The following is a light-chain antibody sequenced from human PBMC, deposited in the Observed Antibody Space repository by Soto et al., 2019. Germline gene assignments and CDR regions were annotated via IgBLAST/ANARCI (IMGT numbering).Light chain of an antibody. V-gene: IGKV3-11*01. Sequence: DIVMTESPATLPVSPGERATLSCRASQSVSSNLAWYQQKPGLAPRLLIYGASSRATGIPDRFGGSGSGTDFTLTISSLEPEDFAVYYCQQRSNWPWTFGQGTKVDIK. CDR3: QQRSNWPWT. CDR2: GAS. CDR1: QSVSSN. J-gene: IGKJ1*01.